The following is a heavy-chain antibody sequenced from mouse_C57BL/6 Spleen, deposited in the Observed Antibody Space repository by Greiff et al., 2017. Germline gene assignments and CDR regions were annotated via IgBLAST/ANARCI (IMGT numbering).Heavy chain of an antibody. D-gene: IGHD1-1*01. CDR1: GFTFSDYG. Sequence: DVKLVESGGGLVQPGGSLKLSCAASGFTFSDYGMAWVRQAPRKGPEWVAFISNLAYSIYYADTVTGRFTISRENAKNTLYLEMSSLRSEDTAMYYCARTVVSYWYFDVWGTGTTVTVSS. J-gene: IGHJ1*03. CDR3: ARTVVSYWYFDV. CDR2: ISNLAYSI. V-gene: IGHV5-15*01.